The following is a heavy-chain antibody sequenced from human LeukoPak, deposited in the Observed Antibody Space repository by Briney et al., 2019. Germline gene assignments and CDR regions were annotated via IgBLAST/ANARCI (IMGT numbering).Heavy chain of an antibody. CDR1: GFTFSSYA. CDR2: ISGSGGST. CDR3: AKDHGYYYDSSGYYGLFDY. J-gene: IGHJ4*02. D-gene: IGHD3-22*01. Sequence: GGSLRLSCAASGFTFSSYAMSWVRQAPGKGPEWVSAISGSGGSTYYADSVKGRFTISRDNSKNTLYLQMNSLRAEDTAVYYCAKDHGYYYDSSGYYGLFDYWGQGTLVTVSS. V-gene: IGHV3-23*01.